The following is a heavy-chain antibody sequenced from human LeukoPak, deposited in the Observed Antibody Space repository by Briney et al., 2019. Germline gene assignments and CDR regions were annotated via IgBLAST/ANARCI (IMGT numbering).Heavy chain of an antibody. J-gene: IGHJ4*02. D-gene: IGHD6-13*01. CDR2: INPNSGGT. V-gene: IGHV1-2*02. CDR3: ARGYSSSWYFDY. Sequence: ASVKVSCKASGYTFTGYHMHWVRQASGQGLEWMGWINPNSGGTNYAQKFQGRVTMTRDTSISTAYMELSRLRSDDTAVYYCARGYSSSWYFDYWGQGTLVTVSS. CDR1: GYTFTGYH.